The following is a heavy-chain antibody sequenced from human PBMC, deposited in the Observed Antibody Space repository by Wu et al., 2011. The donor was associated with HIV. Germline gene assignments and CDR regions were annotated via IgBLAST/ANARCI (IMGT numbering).Heavy chain of an antibody. CDR1: GYTFTGYY. V-gene: IGHV1-2*02. D-gene: IGHD6-6*01. CDR2: INPNSGGT. CDR3: ARDPYSSSFYYYYFMDV. Sequence: QVQLVQSGAEVKKPGASVRVSCEASGYTFTGYYIHWVRQAPGQGLEWMGWINPNSGGTNYAQKFQGRVTMTRDTSISTAYMQLSRLRSDDTAVYYCARDPYSSSFYYYYFMDVWGKGTTVTVSS. J-gene: IGHJ6*03.